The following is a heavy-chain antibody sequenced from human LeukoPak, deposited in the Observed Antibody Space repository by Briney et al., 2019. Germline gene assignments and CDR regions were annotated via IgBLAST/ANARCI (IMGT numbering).Heavy chain of an antibody. CDR3: ARVSPYYGSGSAFDY. D-gene: IGHD3-10*01. CDR1: GYTFTSYG. CDR2: ISAYNGNT. J-gene: IGHJ4*02. V-gene: IGHV1-18*01. Sequence: ASVKVSCTASGYTFTSYGISWVRQAPGQGLEWMGWISAYNGNTNYAQKLQGRVTMTTDTSTSTAYMELRSLRSDDTAVYYCARVSPYYGSGSAFDYWGQGTLVTVSS.